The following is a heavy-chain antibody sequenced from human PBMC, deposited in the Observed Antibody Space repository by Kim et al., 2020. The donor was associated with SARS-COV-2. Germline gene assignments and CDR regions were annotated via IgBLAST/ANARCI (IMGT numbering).Heavy chain of an antibody. V-gene: IGHV3-23*01. J-gene: IGHJ3*02. D-gene: IGHD3-22*01. Sequence: DSMRGRFTNSRDNSKKTLYLQMSSLRAEDTAVYYWAKDVYCDSPGDAFDIWGQGTMVTVSS. CDR3: AKDVYCDSPGDAFDI.